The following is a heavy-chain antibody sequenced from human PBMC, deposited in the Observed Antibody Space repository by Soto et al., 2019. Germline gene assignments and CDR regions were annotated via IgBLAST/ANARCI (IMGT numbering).Heavy chain of an antibody. Sequence: PSETLSLTCTVSGGSISSYYWSWIRQPPGKGLEWIGYIYYSGSTNYNPSLKSRVTISVGTSKNQFSLKLSSVTAADTAVYYCARGRGYSGYDWGDYWGQGTLVTVSS. V-gene: IGHV4-59*01. CDR1: GGSISSYY. J-gene: IGHJ4*02. D-gene: IGHD5-12*01. CDR2: IYYSGST. CDR3: ARGRGYSGYDWGDY.